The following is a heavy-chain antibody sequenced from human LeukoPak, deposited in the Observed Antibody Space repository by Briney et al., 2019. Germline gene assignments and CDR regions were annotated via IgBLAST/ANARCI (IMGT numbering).Heavy chain of an antibody. Sequence: GGSLRLSCAASGFTFSSDAMTWVRQAPGEGLEWVSTVTGSDDTTYYADSVKGRFTISRDYSKNTVHLQLNNLRAEDTAMYYCAKGPQLYSGYHPDYWSQGTLVTVSS. V-gene: IGHV3-23*01. CDR3: AKGPQLYSGYHPDY. CDR2: VTGSDDTT. D-gene: IGHD5-12*01. J-gene: IGHJ4*02. CDR1: GFTFSSDA.